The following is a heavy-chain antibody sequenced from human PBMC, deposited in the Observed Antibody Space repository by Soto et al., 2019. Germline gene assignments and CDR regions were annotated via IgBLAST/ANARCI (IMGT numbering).Heavy chain of an antibody. CDR2: INPSGGST. CDR1: GYTLTSYY. CDR3: ARDHLDRYYYDSSGYYPPDY. Sequence: SVKVSCEASGYTLTSYYMHWVRQAPGQGLEWMGIINPSGGSTSYAPRFQGRVTMTRDTSTSTVYMELSSLTSEDTAVYYCARDHLDRYYYDSSGYYPPDYWGQGTLVTASS. V-gene: IGHV1-46*01. D-gene: IGHD3-22*01. J-gene: IGHJ4*02.